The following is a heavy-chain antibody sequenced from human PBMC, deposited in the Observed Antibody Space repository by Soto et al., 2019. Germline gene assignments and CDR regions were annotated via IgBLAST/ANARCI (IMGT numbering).Heavy chain of an antibody. V-gene: IGHV1-69*12. CDR3: ASRKSSGWVSSNGFDP. CDR2: IIPIFGTA. CDR1: GGTFSSYA. Sequence: QVQLVQSGAEVKKPGSSVKVSCKASGGTFSSYAISWVRQAPGQGLEWMGGIIPIFGTANYAQKFQGRVTITADESTCTAYMELSSRRSEDTAVYYCASRKSSGWVSSNGFDPWGQGTLVTVSS. D-gene: IGHD6-19*01. J-gene: IGHJ5*02.